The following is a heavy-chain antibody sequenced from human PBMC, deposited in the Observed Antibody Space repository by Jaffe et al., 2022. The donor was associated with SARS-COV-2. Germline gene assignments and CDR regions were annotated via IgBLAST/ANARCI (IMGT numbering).Heavy chain of an antibody. V-gene: IGHV3-64*01. J-gene: IGHJ1*01. CDR1: GFTFSSYA. Sequence: EVQLVESGGGLVQPGGSLRLSCAASGFTFSSYAMHWVRQAPGKGLEYVSAISSNGGSTYYANSVKGRFTISRDNSKNTLYLQMGSLRAEDMAVYYCARSGSGWFRTEYFQHWGQGTLVTVSS. D-gene: IGHD6-19*01. CDR3: ARSGSGWFRTEYFQH. CDR2: ISSNGGST.